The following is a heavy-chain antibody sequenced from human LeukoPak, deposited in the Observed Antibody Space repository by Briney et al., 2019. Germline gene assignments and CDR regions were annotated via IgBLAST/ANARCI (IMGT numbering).Heavy chain of an antibody. J-gene: IGHJ4*02. CDR1: GFTFSSYA. CDR2: ISGSGGST. Sequence: GGSLRLSCAASGFTFSSYAMSWVRQAPGKGLEWVSAISGSGGSTYYADSVKGRFTISRDNSKNTLYLQMNSLRAEDTAVYYCAKRMRQGDGYNLEYWGQGTLVTVSS. V-gene: IGHV3-23*01. CDR3: AKRMRQGDGYNLEY. D-gene: IGHD5-24*01.